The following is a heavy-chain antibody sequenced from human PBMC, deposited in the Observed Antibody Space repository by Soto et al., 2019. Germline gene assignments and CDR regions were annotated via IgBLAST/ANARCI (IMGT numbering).Heavy chain of an antibody. J-gene: IGHJ6*04. CDR3: AREGREWLVLLDV. V-gene: IGHV3-33*01. CDR2: IWYDGSNK. D-gene: IGHD3-3*01. Sequence: GGSLRLSCAASGFTFSSYGMHWVRQAPGKGLEWVAVIWYDGSNKYYADSVKGRFTISRDNSKNTLYLQMNSLRAEDTAVYYCAREGREWLVLLDVWGKGTTVTVSS. CDR1: GFTFSSYG.